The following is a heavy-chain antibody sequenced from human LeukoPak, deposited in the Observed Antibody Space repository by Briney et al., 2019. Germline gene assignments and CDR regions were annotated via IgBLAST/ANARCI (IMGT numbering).Heavy chain of an antibody. J-gene: IGHJ4*02. CDR1: GFPFSEYS. Sequence: GSLRLSCVASGFPFSEYSINWVRQAPGKGPEWISFISSRSSAIYYADSVKGRFTISRDNAKKSLYLQMNSLRDEDTAVYYCARVGYDILTGFHYWGQGTLVTVSS. V-gene: IGHV3-48*02. CDR3: ARVGYDILTGFHY. CDR2: ISSRSSAI. D-gene: IGHD3-9*01.